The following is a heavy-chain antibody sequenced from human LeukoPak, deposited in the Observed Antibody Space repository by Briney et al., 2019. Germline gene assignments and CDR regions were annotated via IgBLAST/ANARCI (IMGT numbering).Heavy chain of an antibody. J-gene: IGHJ4*02. CDR3: ARGRGSAPMVRGSRGRFDY. D-gene: IGHD3-10*01. CDR1: GGSFSGYY. V-gene: IGHV4-34*01. CDR2: INHSGST. Sequence: SETLSLTCAVYGGSFSGYYWSWIRQPPGKGLEWIGEINHSGSTNYNPSLKSRVTISVDTSKNQFSLKLSSVTAADTAVYYCARGRGSAPMVRGSRGRFDYWGQGTLVTVSS.